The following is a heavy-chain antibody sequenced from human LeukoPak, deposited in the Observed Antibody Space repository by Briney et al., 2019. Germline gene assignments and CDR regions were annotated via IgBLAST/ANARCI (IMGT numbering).Heavy chain of an antibody. J-gene: IGHJ4*02. CDR2: MNPNSGNT. CDR3: ARGGNYYDSTSLGH. V-gene: IGHV1-8*01. CDR1: GHTFTSYD. Sequence: ASVKVSCKASGHTFTSYDINWVRQATGQGLEWMGWMNPNSGNTGYAQKFQGRVTMTRNTSISTAYMELSSLRSEDTAVYYCARGGNYYDSTSLGHWGQGTLVTVSS. D-gene: IGHD3-22*01.